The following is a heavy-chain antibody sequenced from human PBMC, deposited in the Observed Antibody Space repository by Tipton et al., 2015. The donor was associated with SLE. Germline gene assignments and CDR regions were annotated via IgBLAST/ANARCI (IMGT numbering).Heavy chain of an antibody. J-gene: IGHJ3*02. CDR2: VYSGGNT. CDR1: GGSISGYY. V-gene: IGHV4-4*07. CDR3: ASPSMVATTDDDAFDI. D-gene: IGHD5-12*01. Sequence: TLSLTCSVSGGSISGYYWNWIRQPAGKGLEWIGRVYSGGNTDYNPSLTSRVTMSVDTSKNQFSLKLSSVTAADTAVYYCASPSMVATTDDDAFDIWGQGTMVTVSS.